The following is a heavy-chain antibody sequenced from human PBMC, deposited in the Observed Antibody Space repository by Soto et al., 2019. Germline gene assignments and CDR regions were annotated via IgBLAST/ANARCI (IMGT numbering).Heavy chain of an antibody. CDR1: GGSLSSSY. CDR2: IYYSGST. J-gene: IGHJ4*02. Sequence: SETLSLTYVVSGGSLSSSYWSWIRQPPGKGLEWIGYIYYSGSTNYNPSLKSRVTISVDTSKNQFSLKLSSVTAADTAVYYCARHHDSWGQGTLVTVS. V-gene: IGHV4-59*01. CDR3: ARHHDS.